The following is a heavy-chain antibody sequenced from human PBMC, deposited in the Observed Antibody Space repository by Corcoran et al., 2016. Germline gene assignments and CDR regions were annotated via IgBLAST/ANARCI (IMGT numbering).Heavy chain of an antibody. J-gene: IGHJ4*02. V-gene: IGHV2-5*02. CDR3: TPRRHYNGNGNGGARDY. CDR1: GFSLTTRPVG. Sequence: QITLKESGPTLVNPTQTLTLTCTFSGFSLTTRPVGVGWIRQPPGKALEWLAFIYWDDDKRYNPSLKSRLTITKDTSKNQVVLTKTNVDPGDNTTDYCTPRRHYNGNGNGGARDYWGQGTLFTVSS. D-gene: IGHD1-1*01. CDR2: IYWDDDK.